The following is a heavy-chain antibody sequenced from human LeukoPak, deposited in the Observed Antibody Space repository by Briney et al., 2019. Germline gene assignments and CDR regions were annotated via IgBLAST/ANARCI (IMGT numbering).Heavy chain of an antibody. D-gene: IGHD3-22*01. CDR2: IYYSGST. CDR3: ARESRYYDSSGYYYSSAPPNWFDP. Sequence: PSETLSLTCTVSGGSISSSSYYWGWIRQPPGKGLEWIGSIYYSGSTYYNPSLKSRVTISVDTSKNQFSLKLSSVTAADTAVYYCARESRYYDSSGYYYSSAPPNWFDPWGQGTLVTVSS. CDR1: GGSISSSSYY. V-gene: IGHV4-39*07. J-gene: IGHJ5*02.